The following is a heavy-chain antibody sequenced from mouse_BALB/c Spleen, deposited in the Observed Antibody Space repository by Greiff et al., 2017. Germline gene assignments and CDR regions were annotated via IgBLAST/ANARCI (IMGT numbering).Heavy chain of an antibody. D-gene: IGHD2-12*01. CDR2: INPSSGYT. Sequence: QVQLQQSGAELARPGASVKMSCKASGYTFTSYTMHWVKQRPGQGLEWIGYINPSSGYTNYNQKFKDKATLTADKSSSTAYMQLSSLTSEDSAVYYCARLRRGYYAMDYWGQGTSVTVSS. CDR3: ARLRRGYYAMDY. V-gene: IGHV1-4*01. J-gene: IGHJ4*01. CDR1: GYTFTSYT.